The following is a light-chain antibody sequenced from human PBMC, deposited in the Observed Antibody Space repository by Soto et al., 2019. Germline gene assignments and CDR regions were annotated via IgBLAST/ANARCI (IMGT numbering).Light chain of an antibody. J-gene: IGKJ1*01. CDR2: DAS. V-gene: IGKV1-13*02. CDR1: QGITSY. CDR3: QQYHSYYPWT. Sequence: AIQLTQSPSSLSASVGDSVTITCRASQGITSYLAWYQQKPGKPPKLLIYDASSLESGVPSRFSGSGSGTDFSLTITSLQPDDSATYYCQQYHSYYPWTFGQGTKVDIK.